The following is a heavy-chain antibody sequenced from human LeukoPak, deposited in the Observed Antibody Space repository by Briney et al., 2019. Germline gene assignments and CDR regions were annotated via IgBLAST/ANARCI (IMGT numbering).Heavy chain of an antibody. Sequence: GGSLRLSCAASGFTFSGYAMSWVRQAPGKGLEWVSSISSSSSYIYYADSVKDRFTISRDNAKNSLYLQMNSLRAEDTAVYYCARRASGIVVVTGDAFDIWGQGTMVTVSS. J-gene: IGHJ3*02. D-gene: IGHD2-21*02. CDR2: ISSSSSYI. CDR1: GFTFSGYA. V-gene: IGHV3-21*01. CDR3: ARRASGIVVVTGDAFDI.